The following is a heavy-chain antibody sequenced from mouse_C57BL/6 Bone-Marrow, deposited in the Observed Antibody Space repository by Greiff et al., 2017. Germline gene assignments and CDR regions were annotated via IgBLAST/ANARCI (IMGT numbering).Heavy chain of an antibody. V-gene: IGHV1-63*01. CDR1: GYTFTNYW. D-gene: IGHD1-3*01. J-gene: IGHJ4*01. CDR2: IYPGGGYT. CDR3: ARSGGKGGYYAMDY. Sequence: QVQLQQSGAELVRPGTSVKMSCKASGYTFTNYWIGWAKQRPGHGLEWIGDIYPGGGYTNYNEKFKGKATLTADKSSSTAYMQFSSLTSEESAIYYCARSGGKGGYYAMDYWGQGTSVTVSS.